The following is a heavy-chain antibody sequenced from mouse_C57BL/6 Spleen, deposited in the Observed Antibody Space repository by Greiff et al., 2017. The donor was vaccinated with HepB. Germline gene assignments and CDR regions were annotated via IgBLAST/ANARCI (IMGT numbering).Heavy chain of an antibody. CDR2: ISDGGSYT. D-gene: IGHD2-12*01. CDR1: GFTFSSYA. V-gene: IGHV5-4*01. CDR3: ARDRDSSYAMDY. J-gene: IGHJ4*01. Sequence: EVHLVESGGGLVKPGGSLKLSCAASGFTFSSYAMSWVRQTPEKRLEWVATISDGGSYTYYPDNVKGRFTISRDNAKNNLYLQMRHLKSEDTAMYYCARDRDSSYAMDYWGQGTSVTVSS.